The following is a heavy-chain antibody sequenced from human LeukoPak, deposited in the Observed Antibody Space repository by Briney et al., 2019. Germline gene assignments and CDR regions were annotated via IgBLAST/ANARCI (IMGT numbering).Heavy chain of an antibody. CDR1: GFTFSNYW. CDR2: IKQGGSEK. Sequence: GGSLRLSCAASGFTFSNYWITWVRQAPGKGLEWVANIKQGGSEKHYVDSAKGRFTISRDDAKNSLYLQMNSLRIEDTAVYYCAREGQQSYGMDVWGQGTTVTVSS. D-gene: IGHD6-13*01. CDR3: AREGQQSYGMDV. J-gene: IGHJ6*02. V-gene: IGHV3-7*05.